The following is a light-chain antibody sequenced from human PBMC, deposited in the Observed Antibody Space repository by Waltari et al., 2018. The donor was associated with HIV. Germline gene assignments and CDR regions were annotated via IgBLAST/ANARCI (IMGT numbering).Light chain of an antibody. CDR1: SNNVGNQG. J-gene: IGLJ3*02. CDR3: SAWDSSLSVWV. CDR2: RNN. V-gene: IGLV10-54*01. Sequence: QAGLTQPPSVSKGLRQTATLTYNGNSNNVGNQGAACLQQHQGHPPKLLSYRNNTRPSGISERLSASRSGNTASLTITGLQPEDEADYYCSAWDSSLSVWVFGGGTKLTVL.